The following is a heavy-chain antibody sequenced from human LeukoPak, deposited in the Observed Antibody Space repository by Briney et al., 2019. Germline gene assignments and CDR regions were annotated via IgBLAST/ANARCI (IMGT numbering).Heavy chain of an antibody. J-gene: IGHJ4*02. D-gene: IGHD6-13*01. CDR2: INHSGST. CDR1: GGSFSGYY. Sequence: SETLSLTCAVYGGSFSGYYWSWIRQPPGKGLEWIGEINHSGSTNYNPSLKSRVTIPVDTSKNQFSLKLSSVTAADTAVYYCASSRYSSSWYEYWGQGTLVTVSS. V-gene: IGHV4-34*01. CDR3: ASSRYSSSWYEY.